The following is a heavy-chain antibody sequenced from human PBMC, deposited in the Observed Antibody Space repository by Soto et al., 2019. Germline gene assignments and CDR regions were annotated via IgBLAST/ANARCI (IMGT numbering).Heavy chain of an antibody. V-gene: IGHV4-61*01. CDR1: GGAVSSGTYY. J-gene: IGHJ5*02. Sequence: SETLSLTCTVSGGAVSSGTYYWSWIRQPPGKGLEWIGHIYFTGGTNYNPSLKSRVTMSLDTSRNQFSLKLSSVTAADTAVYYCTRGPPRVQWFDPWGLGTLVTVPS. CDR3: TRGPPRVQWFDP. CDR2: IYFTGGT.